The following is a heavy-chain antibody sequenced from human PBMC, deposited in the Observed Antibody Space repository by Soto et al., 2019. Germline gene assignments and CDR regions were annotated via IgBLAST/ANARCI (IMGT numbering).Heavy chain of an antibody. CDR2: IYPGDSDT. D-gene: IGHD3-16*01. V-gene: IGHV5-51*01. J-gene: IGHJ6*02. Sequence: GESLKISCKGSGYSFTSYWIGWVRQIPGKGLEWMGIIYPGDSDTRYSPSFQGQVTISADKSISTAYLQWSSLKASDTAMYYCARGGNHHYYYYYGMDVWGQGTTVTVSS. CDR3: ARGGNHHYYYYYGMDV. CDR1: GYSFTSYW.